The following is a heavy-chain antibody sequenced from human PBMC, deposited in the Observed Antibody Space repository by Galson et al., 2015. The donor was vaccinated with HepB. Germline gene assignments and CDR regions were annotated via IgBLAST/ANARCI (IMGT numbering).Heavy chain of an antibody. J-gene: IGHJ4*02. Sequence: SVKVSCKASGGTFNNYAISWVRQAPGQGLEWMGGIIPIFSTTSHAQKFQGRLSITADKSTSTVYMELSSLRSDDTAVYYCARLASSVLRYFDWLFPGDYWGQGTLVTVSS. CDR1: GGTFNNYA. CDR2: IIPIFSTT. V-gene: IGHV1-69*06. D-gene: IGHD3-9*01. CDR3: ARLASSVLRYFDWLFPGDY.